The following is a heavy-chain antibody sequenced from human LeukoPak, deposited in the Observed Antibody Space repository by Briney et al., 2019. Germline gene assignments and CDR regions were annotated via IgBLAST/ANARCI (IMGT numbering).Heavy chain of an antibody. CDR3: VRGQTNLDNWFDP. V-gene: IGHV3-48*01. J-gene: IGHJ5*02. D-gene: IGHD2-8*01. Sequence: GGSLRLSCEASGFTFSNYGMNWVRQAPGKGLEWVSYIRPKDGTTHYADSVKGRFTISRDNAKNSLSLQMTSLRVDGSAVYYCVRGQTNLDNWFDPWGQGTLVIVSS. CDR2: IRPKDGTT. CDR1: GFTFSNYG.